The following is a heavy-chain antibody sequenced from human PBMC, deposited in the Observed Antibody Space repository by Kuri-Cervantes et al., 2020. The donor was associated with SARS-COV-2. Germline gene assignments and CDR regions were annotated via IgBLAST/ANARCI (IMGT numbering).Heavy chain of an antibody. D-gene: IGHD5-24*01. CDR1: GGSISSHY. CDR2: IYYSGST. J-gene: IGHJ4*02. V-gene: IGHV4-59*11. CDR3: GKVSWLQLWRRYSDS. Sequence: SETLSLTCTVSGGSISSHYWSWIRQPPGKGLEWIGYIYYSGSTNYNPSLKSRVTISVDTSKNHFSLRLTSVAAADTAVYYCGKVSWLQLWRRYSDSWGQGTLVTVSS.